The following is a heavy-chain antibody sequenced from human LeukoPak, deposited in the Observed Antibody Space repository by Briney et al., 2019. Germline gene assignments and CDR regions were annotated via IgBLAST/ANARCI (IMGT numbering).Heavy chain of an antibody. V-gene: IGHV3-15*01. D-gene: IGHD2-15*01. Sequence: GGSLRLSCAASGFTFSNAWMSWVRQAPGKGLEWVGRIKSKTDGGTTDYAAPVKGRFTISRDDSKNTLYLQMNSLKTEDTAVHYCTTGDSYSPPTHWGQGTLVTVSS. CDR3: TTGDSYSPPTH. CDR2: IKSKTDGGTT. CDR1: GFTFSNAW. J-gene: IGHJ4*02.